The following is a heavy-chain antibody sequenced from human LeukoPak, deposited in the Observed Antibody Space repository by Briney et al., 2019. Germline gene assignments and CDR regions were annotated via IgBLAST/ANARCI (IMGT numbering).Heavy chain of an antibody. CDR3: ARGRLYYYGSGSNDY. CDR1: GGSFSGYY. J-gene: IGHJ4*02. V-gene: IGHV4-34*01. Sequence: SETLSLTCAVYGGSFSGYYWSWIRQPPGKGREWIGEINHSGSTNYNPSLKSRVTISVDTSKNQFALKLSSVTAADTAVYYCARGRLYYYGSGSNDYWGQGTLVTVSS. D-gene: IGHD3-10*01. CDR2: INHSGST.